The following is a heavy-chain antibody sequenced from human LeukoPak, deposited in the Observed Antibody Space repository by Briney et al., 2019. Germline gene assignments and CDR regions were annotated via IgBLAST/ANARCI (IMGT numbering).Heavy chain of an antibody. CDR1: GYTFTSYG. CDR2: ISAYNGNT. V-gene: IGHV1-18*01. D-gene: IGHD4-17*01. J-gene: IGHJ5*02. CDR3: ARDAPNYGDYVNDWFDP. Sequence: ASVKVSCKASGYTFTSYGISWVRQAPGQGLEWMGWISAYNGNTNYAQKLQGRVTMTTDTSTSTAYMELRSLRSGDTAVYYCARDAPNYGDYVNDWFDPWGRGTLVTVSS.